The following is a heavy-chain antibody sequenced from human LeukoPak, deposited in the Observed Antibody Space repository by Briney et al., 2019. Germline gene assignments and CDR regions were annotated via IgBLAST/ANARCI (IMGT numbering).Heavy chain of an antibody. J-gene: IGHJ6*03. D-gene: IGHD3-10*01. CDR2: IIPIFGTA. CDR3: ARLGRFGAILPYFYYMDV. CDR1: GGTFSSYA. Sequence: ASVKVSCKASGGTFSSYAISWVRQAPGQGLEWMGGIIPIFGTANYAQKFQGRVTITADESTSTAYMELSSLRSEDTAVYYCARLGRFGAILPYFYYMDVWGTGTTVTVSS. V-gene: IGHV1-69*13.